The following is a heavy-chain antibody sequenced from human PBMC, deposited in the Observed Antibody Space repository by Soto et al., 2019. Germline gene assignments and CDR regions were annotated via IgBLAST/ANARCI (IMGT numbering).Heavy chain of an antibody. CDR2: INPNSGGA. J-gene: IGHJ6*02. CDR1: GYTFTGYY. CDR3: ARGAPIVVVPAAQTYYYYGMDV. Sequence: ASVKVSCKASGYTFTGYYMHWVRQAPGQGLEWMGWINPNSGGANYAQKFQGWVTMTRDTSISTAYMELSRLRSDDTAVYYCARGAPIVVVPAAQTYYYYGMDVWGQGTTVTVSS. D-gene: IGHD2-2*01. V-gene: IGHV1-2*04.